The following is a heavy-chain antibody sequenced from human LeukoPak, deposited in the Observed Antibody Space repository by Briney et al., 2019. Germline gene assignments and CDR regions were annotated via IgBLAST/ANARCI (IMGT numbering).Heavy chain of an antibody. D-gene: IGHD5-24*01. CDR2: MYHNGST. CDR1: GGSISSISYY. CDR3: ARHPSGRMWLQQGGWFDP. V-gene: IGHV4-39*01. Sequence: SETLSLTCTVSGGSISSISYYWGWIRQPPGKGLEWIGSMYHNGSTYYNPSLKSRVTISVDTSKNQFFLKLTSVTAADTAVYYCARHPSGRMWLQQGGWFDPWGQGTLVTVSS. J-gene: IGHJ5*02.